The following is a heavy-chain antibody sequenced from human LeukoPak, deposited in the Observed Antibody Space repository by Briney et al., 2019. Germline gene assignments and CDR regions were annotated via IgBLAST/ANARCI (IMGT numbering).Heavy chain of an antibody. CDR1: GGSFSGYY. CDR3: ARRGYYDFWSGYYAFDY. V-gene: IGHV4-34*01. CDR2: INHSGST. Sequence: PSETLSLTCAVYGGSFSGYYWSWIRQPPGKGLEWIGEINHSGSTNYNPSLKSRVTISVDTSKNQFSLKLSSVTAADTAVYYCARRGYYDFWSGYYAFDYWGQGTLVTVSS. J-gene: IGHJ4*02. D-gene: IGHD3-3*01.